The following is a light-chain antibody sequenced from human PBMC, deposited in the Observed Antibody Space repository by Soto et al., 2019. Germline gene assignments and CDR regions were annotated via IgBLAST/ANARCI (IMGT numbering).Light chain of an antibody. CDR1: QSVSSN. V-gene: IGKV3-15*01. CDR2: GAS. Sequence: EIVMTQSPATLSVSPGERVTLSCRASQSVSSNLAWYQQRLGQAPRLLIYGASTRATGIPDRFSGSWSGTEFPLTNNLLQAGEFSIFFWQQYKYWPLTFGGGTKVDIK. J-gene: IGKJ4*01. CDR3: QQYKYWPLT.